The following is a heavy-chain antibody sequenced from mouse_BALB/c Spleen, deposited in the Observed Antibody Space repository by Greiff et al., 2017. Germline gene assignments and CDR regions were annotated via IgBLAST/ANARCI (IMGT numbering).Heavy chain of an antibody. Sequence: VQLQQSGAELVRPGALVKLSCKASGFNIKDYYMHWVKQRPEQGLEWIGLIDPENGNTIYDPKFQGKASITAATSSNTAYLQLSSLTSEDTAVDYCARGPLPFAYWGQGTLVTVSA. V-gene: IGHV14-1*02. J-gene: IGHJ3*01. CDR3: ARGPLPFAY. CDR2: IDPENGNT. CDR1: GFNIKDYY. D-gene: IGHD1-2*01.